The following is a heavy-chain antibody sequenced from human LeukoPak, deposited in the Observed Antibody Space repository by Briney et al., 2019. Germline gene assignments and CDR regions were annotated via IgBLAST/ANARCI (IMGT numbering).Heavy chain of an antibody. CDR1: GYTFTSYG. CDR2: ISAYNGNT. J-gene: IGHJ6*02. D-gene: IGHD2-2*01. V-gene: IGHV1-18*01. Sequence: GASVKVSCKASGYTFTSYGISWVRQAPGQGLEWMGWISAYNGNTNHAQKLQGRVTMTTDTSTSTAYMELRSLRSDDTAVYYCARGFVVVPERYYGMDVWGQGTTVTVSS. CDR3: ARGFVVVPERYYGMDV.